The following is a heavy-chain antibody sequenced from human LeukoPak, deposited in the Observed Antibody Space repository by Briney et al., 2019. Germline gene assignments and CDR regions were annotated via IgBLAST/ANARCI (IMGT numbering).Heavy chain of an antibody. CDR3: ASTATLSY. D-gene: IGHD2-15*01. CDR2: IKQDGSEG. CDR1: GLTFSSYW. V-gene: IGHV3-7*01. Sequence: GGSLRLSCAASGLTFSSYWMTWVRQAPGKGLEWVAKIKQDGSEGNYVDSVKGRFTISRDNAKNSLYLQINSLRAEDTAVYYCASTATLSYWGQGTLVTVSS. J-gene: IGHJ4*02.